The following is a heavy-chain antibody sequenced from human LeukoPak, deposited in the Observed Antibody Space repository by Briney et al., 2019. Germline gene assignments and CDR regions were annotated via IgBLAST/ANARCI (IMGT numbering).Heavy chain of an antibody. J-gene: IGHJ4*02. CDR1: GASLTIYY. CDR2: YASGTT. D-gene: IGHD7-27*01. V-gene: IGHV4-4*07. Sequence: SETLSLTCSVSGASLTIYYWNWVRQPAGKGLEWIGRYASGTTTHNPSLRSQFTMSVDTSKKQVSLKLTSVTAADTAVYYCATGDHSFDNWGQGTLVTVTP. CDR3: ATGDHSFDN.